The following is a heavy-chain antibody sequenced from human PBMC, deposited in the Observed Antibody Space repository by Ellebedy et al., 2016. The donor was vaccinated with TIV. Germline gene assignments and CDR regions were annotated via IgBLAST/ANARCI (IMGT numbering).Heavy chain of an antibody. J-gene: IGHJ3*01. D-gene: IGHD3-9*01. V-gene: IGHV4-39*01. CDR3: AADYDIVAGYYRGDAFDV. CDR2: IYYTGTT. Sequence: ESLKISXTVSGGSISRTTYYWGWIRQPPGKGLEWLGTIYYTGTTYYNPSLNSRVTISIDTSKNQFSLKLNSVTAADTAVYYCAADYDIVAGYYRGDAFDVWGQGTMVTVSS. CDR1: GGSISRTTYY.